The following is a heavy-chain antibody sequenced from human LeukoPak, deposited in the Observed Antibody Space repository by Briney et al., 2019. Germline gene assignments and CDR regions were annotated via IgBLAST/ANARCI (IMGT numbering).Heavy chain of an antibody. V-gene: IGHV3-74*03. D-gene: IGHD6-19*01. CDR2: LHSDGRSL. CDR3: ARGRGLGELAVASFDS. J-gene: IGHJ4*02. Sequence: GGSLRLSCAGSGLNFTGYWMHWVRQAPGKGLEWISRLHSDGRSLTYADSVMGRFTISRDNAKNMLYLQMNSLRAEDTAVYYCARGRGLGELAVASFDSWGQGILVTVSS. CDR1: GLNFTGYW.